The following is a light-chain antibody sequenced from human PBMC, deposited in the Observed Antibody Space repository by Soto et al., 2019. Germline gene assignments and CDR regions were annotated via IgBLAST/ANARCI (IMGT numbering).Light chain of an antibody. V-gene: IGKV1-27*01. CDR1: QSIGVY. Sequence: DIPMTQSPSSLSASFGDRVTITCRASQSIGVYLDWFQQKPGNAPKLLIFSASTLQSGVPSRFSGSGSGTDFTLTISGLQPEDVATYYCQKYNSAPLTFGGGTKVEIK. J-gene: IGKJ4*01. CDR3: QKYNSAPLT. CDR2: SAS.